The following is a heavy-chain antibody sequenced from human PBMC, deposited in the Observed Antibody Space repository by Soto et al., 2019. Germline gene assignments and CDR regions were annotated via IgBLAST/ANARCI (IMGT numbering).Heavy chain of an antibody. CDR3: ARESGSSYRNFDY. D-gene: IGHD1-26*01. J-gene: IGHJ4*02. CDR1: GFTFSSYA. Sequence: GGSLRLSCAASGFTFSSYAMHWVRQAPGKGLEWVAVISYDGSNKYYADSVKGRFTISRDNSKNTLYLQMNSLRAEDTAVYYCARESGSSYRNFDYWGQGTLVTVSS. V-gene: IGHV3-30-3*01. CDR2: ISYDGSNK.